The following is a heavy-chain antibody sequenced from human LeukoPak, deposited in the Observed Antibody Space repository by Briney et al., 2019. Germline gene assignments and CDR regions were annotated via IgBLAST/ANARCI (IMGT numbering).Heavy chain of an antibody. V-gene: IGHV4-39*01. J-gene: IGHJ6*02. Sequence: PSETLSLTCTVSGGSLSSSSYYWGWIRQPPGKGLEWIGSIYYSGSTYYNPSLKSRVTISVDTSKNQFSLKLSSVTAADTAVYYCARFVALYYYGMDVWGQGTTVTVSS. D-gene: IGHD2-15*01. CDR1: GGSLSSSSYY. CDR3: ARFVALYYYGMDV. CDR2: IYYSGST.